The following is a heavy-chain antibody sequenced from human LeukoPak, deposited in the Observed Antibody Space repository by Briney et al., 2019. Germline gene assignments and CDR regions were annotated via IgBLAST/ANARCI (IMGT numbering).Heavy chain of an antibody. CDR1: GGTFSSYA. CDR3: ASYYYGSGSYCFDY. CDR2: IIPILGIA. V-gene: IGHV1-69*04. Sequence: ASVKVSCKASGGTFSSYAISWVRQAPGQGLEWMGRIIPILGIANYAQKFQGRVTITADKSTSTAYMELSSLRSEDTAVYYCASYYYGSGSYCFDYWGQGTLVTVSS. D-gene: IGHD3-10*01. J-gene: IGHJ4*02.